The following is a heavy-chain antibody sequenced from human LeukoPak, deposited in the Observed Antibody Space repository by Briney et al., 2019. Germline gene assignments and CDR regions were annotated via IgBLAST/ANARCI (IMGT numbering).Heavy chain of an antibody. Sequence: SETLSLTCSVSGGSVASSNNYWGWIRQPPGKGLEWIGSIYYSGSTYYNPSLESRVSISVDTSKNHFSLNLTSVTAADTAVYYCTRRFYVAGYCISNSCSFDIWGQGTLVTVSS. CDR1: GGSVASSNNY. D-gene: IGHD2-2*01. V-gene: IGHV4-39*02. J-gene: IGHJ5*02. CDR2: IYYSGST. CDR3: TRRFYVAGYCISNSCSFDI.